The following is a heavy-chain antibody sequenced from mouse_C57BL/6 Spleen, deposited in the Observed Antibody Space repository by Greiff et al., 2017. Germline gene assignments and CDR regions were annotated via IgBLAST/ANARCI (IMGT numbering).Heavy chain of an antibody. CDR3: ARGTSYDYYGENFDY. V-gene: IGHV1-54*01. CDR2: INPGSGGT. D-gene: IGHD1-1*01. Sequence: VQLQQSGAELVRPGTSVKVSCKASGYAFTNYLIEWVKQRPGQGLEWIGVINPGSGGTNYNEKFKGKATLTADKSSSTAYMQLSSLTSEDSAVYVCARGTSYDYYGENFDYWGQGTTLTVSS. J-gene: IGHJ2*01. CDR1: GYAFTNYL.